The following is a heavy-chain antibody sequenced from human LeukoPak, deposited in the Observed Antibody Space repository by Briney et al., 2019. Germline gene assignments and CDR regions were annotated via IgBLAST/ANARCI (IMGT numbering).Heavy chain of an antibody. V-gene: IGHV4-28*03. CDR2: IYYSGSA. CDR1: GYSISSSNW. D-gene: IGHD1-14*01. CDR3: ARDRKYYYHMDV. Sequence: SETLSLTCAVSGYSISSSNWWGWIRQPPGKGLEWIGYIYYSGSANYNPSLKSRATMSVDTSKNQVSLKLSSLTAADTAVYYCARDRKYYYHMDVWGKGTTVTVSS. J-gene: IGHJ6*03.